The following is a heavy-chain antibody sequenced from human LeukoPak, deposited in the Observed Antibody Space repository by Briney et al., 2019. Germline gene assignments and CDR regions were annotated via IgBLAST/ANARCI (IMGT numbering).Heavy chain of an antibody. Sequence: GGSLRLSCDASGFSFSSYAMHWVRQAPGKGLEYVSAITTDGGSTYYANSVKGRFTISRDNSKNTLYLQMGSLRAEDMAVYYCARGKGIYCGGDCSALDYWGQGTLVTVSS. CDR2: ITTDGGST. V-gene: IGHV3-64*01. J-gene: IGHJ4*02. CDR3: ARGKGIYCGGDCSALDY. CDR1: GFSFSSYA. D-gene: IGHD2-21*02.